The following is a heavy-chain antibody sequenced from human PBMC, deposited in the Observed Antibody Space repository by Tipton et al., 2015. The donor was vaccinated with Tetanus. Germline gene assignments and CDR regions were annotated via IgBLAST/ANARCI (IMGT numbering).Heavy chain of an antibody. CDR2: IYYSGST. V-gene: IGHV4-39*07. Sequence: TLSLTCTVSGGSISTRNYFWGWIRQAPGKGLEWIGNIYYSGSTDYNPSLKSRVAISVDTSKNQFSLSLTSATAADTAVYYCARGWSECSSWSCSPFDSWGQGTLVTVSS. D-gene: IGHD2-2*01. CDR3: ARGWSECSSWSCSPFDS. CDR1: GGSISTRNYF. J-gene: IGHJ4*02.